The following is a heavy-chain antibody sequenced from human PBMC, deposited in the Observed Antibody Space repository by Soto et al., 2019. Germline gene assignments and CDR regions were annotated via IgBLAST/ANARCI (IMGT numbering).Heavy chain of an antibody. CDR3: ARIRGGSCSHAPWPDY. CDR2: IDWDDDK. J-gene: IGHJ4*02. CDR1: GFSLSTSGMC. D-gene: IGHD2-15*01. Sequence: SGPTLVNPTPTLTLTCTFSGFSLSTSGMCVSWIRQPPGKALEWLALIDWDDDKYYSTSLKTRLTISKDTSKNQVVLTMTNMDPVDTATYYCARIRGGSCSHAPWPDYWGQGTLVTVSS. V-gene: IGHV2-70*01.